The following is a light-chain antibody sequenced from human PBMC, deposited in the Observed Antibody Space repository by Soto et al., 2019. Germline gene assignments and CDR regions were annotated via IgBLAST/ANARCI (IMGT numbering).Light chain of an antibody. CDR3: SSNAGRNNLGV. CDR1: SSDVGGYNY. Sequence: QSALTQPPSASGSPGQSVTISCTGTSSDVGGYNYVSWYQQHPGKAPRLIIYDVSKRPSGVPDRFSGSKSGNTASLTVSGLQAEDEADYYCSSNAGRNNLGVFGPGTKVTVL. CDR2: DVS. V-gene: IGLV2-8*01. J-gene: IGLJ1*01.